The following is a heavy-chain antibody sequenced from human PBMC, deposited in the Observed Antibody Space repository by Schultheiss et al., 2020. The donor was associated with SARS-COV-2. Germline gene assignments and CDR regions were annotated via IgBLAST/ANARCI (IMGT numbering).Heavy chain of an antibody. D-gene: IGHD5-18*01. Sequence: LRLSCTVSGGSISSSSYYWGWIRQPAGKGLEWIGRIYTSGSTNYNPSLESRVTISVDTSKNQFSLKLSSVTAADTAVYYCARDARYSYGGDAFDIWGQGTMVTVSS. V-gene: IGHV4-61*02. CDR3: ARDARYSYGGDAFDI. CDR1: GGSISSSSYY. J-gene: IGHJ3*02. CDR2: IYTSGST.